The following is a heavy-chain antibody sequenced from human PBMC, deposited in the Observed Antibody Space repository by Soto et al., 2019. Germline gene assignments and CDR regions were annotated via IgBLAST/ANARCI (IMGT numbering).Heavy chain of an antibody. CDR1: GFTFSSYS. D-gene: IGHD5-12*01. CDR3: ARDKRSGYDGNFDY. J-gene: IGHJ4*02. Sequence: PGGPLRLSCAASGFTFSSYSRHWFRHAPGKGLEWVSYISSSASTIYYADSVKGRFTISRDNAKNSLHLQMNSLRDEDTAIYYCARDKRSGYDGNFDYWGQGTLVTVSS. V-gene: IGHV3-48*02. CDR2: ISSSASTI.